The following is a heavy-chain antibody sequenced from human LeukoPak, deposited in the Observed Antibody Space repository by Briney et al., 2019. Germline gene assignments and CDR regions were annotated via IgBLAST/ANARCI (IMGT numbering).Heavy chain of an antibody. CDR2: MSAYNGKT. CDR3: ARDLSGSNYYASGSFAD. Sequence: EASVKVSCKASGYSFTSYGFNWVRQAPGQGLEWMGWMSAYNGKTNYAHSLQGRVTVTADTPTSTAYMELRSLRSEDTAVYYCARDLSGSNYYASGSFADWGQGTLVTVSS. D-gene: IGHD3-10*01. J-gene: IGHJ4*02. V-gene: IGHV1-18*01. CDR1: GYSFTSYG.